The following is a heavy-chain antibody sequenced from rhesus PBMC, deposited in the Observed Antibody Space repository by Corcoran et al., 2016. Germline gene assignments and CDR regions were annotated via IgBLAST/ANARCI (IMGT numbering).Heavy chain of an antibody. J-gene: IGHJ5-1*01. D-gene: IGHD2-21*01. CDR1: GGSISGYY. Sequence: QVKLQQWGEGLVKPSETLSLTCAVYGGSISGYYWSWIRQPPGKGLEWIGNIDGNSDKTNNHPAITDRDTMSEETAKKQVSLKLSSVTAADTAVYDCARGGGREYCTGSGCRNNRFDVWGPGVLVTVSS. CDR3: ARGGGREYCTGSGCRNNRFDV. CDR2: IDGNSDKT. V-gene: IGHV4-73*01.